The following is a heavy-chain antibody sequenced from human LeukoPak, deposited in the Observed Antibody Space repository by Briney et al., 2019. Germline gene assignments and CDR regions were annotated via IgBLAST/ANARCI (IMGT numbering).Heavy chain of an antibody. J-gene: IGHJ4*02. V-gene: IGHV3-30*04. Sequence: GGSLRPSCAPSGFTSICYPMHWVGQPPGKGLEWVALIPYVESNKYYAYSVKGRFTISRDNFKNTLYLQMNSLRAEDTAVYYCARDETKRGYSYGTSPFEYWGQGTLVTVSS. CDR2: IPYVESNK. CDR1: GFTSICYP. D-gene: IGHD5-18*01. CDR3: ARDETKRGYSYGTSPFEY.